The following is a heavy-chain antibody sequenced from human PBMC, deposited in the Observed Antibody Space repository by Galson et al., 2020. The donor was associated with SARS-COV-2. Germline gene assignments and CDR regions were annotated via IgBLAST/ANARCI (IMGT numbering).Heavy chain of an antibody. CDR3: AKAPDAITIFGVVSAPDY. Sequence: GGSLRLSCAASGFTFSSYGMHWVRQAPGKGLEWVAVIWYDGSNKYYADSVKGRFTISRDNSKNTLYLQMNSLRAEDTAVYYCAKAPDAITIFGVVSAPDYWGQGTLVTVSS. D-gene: IGHD3-3*01. CDR1: GFTFSSYG. CDR2: IWYDGSNK. V-gene: IGHV3-33*06. J-gene: IGHJ4*02.